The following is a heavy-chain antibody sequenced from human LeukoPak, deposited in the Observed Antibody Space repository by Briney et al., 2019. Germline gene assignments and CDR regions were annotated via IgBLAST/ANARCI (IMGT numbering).Heavy chain of an antibody. Sequence: SETLSLTCAVSGGSISSSNWWSWVRQPPGKGLEWIGEIYHSGSTNYNPSLKSRVTISVDTSKNQFSLKLSSVTAADTAVYYCATKLYYDSSGYSYFDYWGQGTLVTVSS. V-gene: IGHV4-4*02. CDR1: GGSISSSNW. CDR3: ATKLYYDSSGYSYFDY. D-gene: IGHD3-22*01. CDR2: IYHSGST. J-gene: IGHJ4*02.